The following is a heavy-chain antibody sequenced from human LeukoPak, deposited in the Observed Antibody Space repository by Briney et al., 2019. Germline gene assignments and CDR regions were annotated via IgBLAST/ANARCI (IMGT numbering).Heavy chain of an antibody. Sequence: GGSPRLSCAASGFSFSTTWMTWVRQTPGKGLELVANINIDGSQRYHADSVEGRFTISRDNVKNTLYLQMSSLRVEDTAVYYCARDPGWGALDYWGQGALVIVSS. D-gene: IGHD3-16*01. CDR1: GFSFSTTW. J-gene: IGHJ4*02. CDR2: INIDGSQR. V-gene: IGHV3-7*03. CDR3: ARDPGWGALDY.